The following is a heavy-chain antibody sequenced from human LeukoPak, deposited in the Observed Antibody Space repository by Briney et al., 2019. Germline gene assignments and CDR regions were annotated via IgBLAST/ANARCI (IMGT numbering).Heavy chain of an antibody. V-gene: IGHV3-30-3*01. CDR3: AGGQYGMDV. Sequence: PGGSLRLSCAASGFTFSSYAMHWVRQAPGKGLEWVAVISYDGSNKYYADSVKGRFTISRDNSKNTLYLQMNSLRAEDTAVYYRAGGQYGMDVWGQGTTVTVSS. CDR1: GFTFSSYA. CDR2: ISYDGSNK. J-gene: IGHJ6*02. D-gene: IGHD6-25*01.